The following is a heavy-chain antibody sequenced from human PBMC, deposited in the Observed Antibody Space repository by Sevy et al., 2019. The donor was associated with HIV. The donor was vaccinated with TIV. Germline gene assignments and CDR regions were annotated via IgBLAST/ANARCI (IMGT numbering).Heavy chain of an antibody. CDR2: FDPEDDER. J-gene: IGHJ4*02. CDR1: GKNLNDLP. D-gene: IGHD3-16*01. V-gene: IGHV1-24*01. CDR3: ATTREYYEDNSGYLDY. Sequence: ASVKVSSKVSGKNLNDLPMHWVRQAPGKGLEWMGRFDPEDDERIYAQKFQGRVTMTEDTSRDTAYMELNSLRSEDTAMYYCATTREYYEDNSGYLDYWGQGILVTVSS.